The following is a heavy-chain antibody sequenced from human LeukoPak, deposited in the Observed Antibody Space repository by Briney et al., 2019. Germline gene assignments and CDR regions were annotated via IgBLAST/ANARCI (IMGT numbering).Heavy chain of an antibody. CDR2: ISGSGNGP. CDR1: GFIFNNFA. J-gene: IGHJ4*02. Sequence: GGSLRLSCAASGFIFNNFAMRWVRQAPGKGLEWVSAISGSGNGPYYADSVRGRFTISRDNSKNTLYLQLNSLRADDTAVYYCATERGDFFDYWGQGTLVTVSS. CDR3: ATERGDFFDY. V-gene: IGHV3-23*01. D-gene: IGHD5-24*01.